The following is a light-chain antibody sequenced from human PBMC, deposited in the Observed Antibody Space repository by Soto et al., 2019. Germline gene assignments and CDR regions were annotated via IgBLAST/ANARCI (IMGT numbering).Light chain of an antibody. CDR1: QSINSY. Sequence: DIKMTQSPSSQSASVGDRVTITCRASQSINSYLNWYQQKPGKAPKLLIYAASSLQSGVPSRFSGSGSETDFTLTITSLQPDDFATYYCQQSFSTPRTFGQGTRVDI. J-gene: IGKJ1*01. CDR3: QQSFSTPRT. CDR2: AAS. V-gene: IGKV1-39*01.